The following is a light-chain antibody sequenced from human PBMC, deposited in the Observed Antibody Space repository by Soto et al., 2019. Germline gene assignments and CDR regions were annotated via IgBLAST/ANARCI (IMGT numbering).Light chain of an antibody. J-gene: IGLJ3*02. V-gene: IGLV2-14*01. CDR1: SSDVGGYNY. CDR2: DVS. CDR3: SSYTSSSPWV. Sequence: QSALTQPASVSGSPGQSITISCTGTSSDVGGYNYVSWYQQHPGKAPKLMIYDVSNRPSGVSNRFSGSKSGNTASLTISGLQAEDEADYYCSSYTSSSPWVFSGGTKLTVL.